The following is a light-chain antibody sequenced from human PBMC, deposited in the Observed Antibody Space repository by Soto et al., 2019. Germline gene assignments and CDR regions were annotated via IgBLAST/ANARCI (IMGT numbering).Light chain of an antibody. CDR3: GTWDSSLSAGYV. Sequence: QSVLTQPPSVSAAPGQKVTISCSGSSSNIGNNYVSWYQQLPGTAPKLLIYDNNKRPSGIPDRFSGSKSGTSATLGITGLQTGDEADYYCGTWDSSLSAGYVFGTGRKVTVL. CDR1: SSNIGNNY. J-gene: IGLJ1*01. V-gene: IGLV1-51*01. CDR2: DNN.